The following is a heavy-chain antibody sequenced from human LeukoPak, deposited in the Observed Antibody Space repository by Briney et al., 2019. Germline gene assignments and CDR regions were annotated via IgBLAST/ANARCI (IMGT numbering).Heavy chain of an antibody. CDR1: GYSFTSYW. J-gene: IGHJ5*02. Sequence: GESLKITCKGSGYSFTSYWIAWVRQMPGKGLEWMGIIYPGDSDTRYSPSFQGQVTISADKSISTAYLQWSSLKASDTAMYYCARLKLGATSGFDPWGQGTLVTVSS. CDR3: ARLKLGATSGFDP. CDR2: IYPGDSDT. V-gene: IGHV5-51*01. D-gene: IGHD1-26*01.